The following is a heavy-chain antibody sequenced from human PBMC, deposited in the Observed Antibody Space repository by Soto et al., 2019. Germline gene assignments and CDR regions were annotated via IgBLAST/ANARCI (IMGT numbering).Heavy chain of an antibody. CDR2: INASNGNT. CDR1: GYTFTSYA. J-gene: IGHJ4*02. Sequence: ASVKVSCKASGYTFTSYAMHWVRQAPGQRLEWMGWINASNGNTKYSQKFQGRVTITRDTSTSTAYMELNSLRYEDTAVYYCARDKGYCSDTSCPDFDYWGQGTLVTVSS. V-gene: IGHV1-3*01. D-gene: IGHD2-15*01. CDR3: ARDKGYCSDTSCPDFDY.